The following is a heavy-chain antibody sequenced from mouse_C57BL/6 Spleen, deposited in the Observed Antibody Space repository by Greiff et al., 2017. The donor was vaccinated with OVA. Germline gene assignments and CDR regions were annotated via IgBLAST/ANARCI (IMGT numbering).Heavy chain of an antibody. CDR2: ISSGSSTI. D-gene: IGHD4-1*01. J-gene: IGHJ2*01. CDR1: GFTFSDYG. CDR3: ARSLTGFDY. Sequence: EVQVVQSGGGLVKPGGSLKLSCAASGFTFSDYGMHWVRQAPEKGLEWVAYISSGSSTIYYADTVKGRFTISRDNATNTMFLQMTSLRSEDAAMYYCARSLTGFDYWGQGTTLTVSS. V-gene: IGHV5-17*01.